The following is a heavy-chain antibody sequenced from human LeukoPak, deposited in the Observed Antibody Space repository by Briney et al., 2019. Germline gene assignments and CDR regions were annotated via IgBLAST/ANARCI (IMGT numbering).Heavy chain of an antibody. J-gene: IGHJ4*02. D-gene: IGHD3-22*01. Sequence: GGSLRLSCAASGSTLSSYAMQWVRQAPGKGLEWVAVISYDGSNKYYADSVKGRFTISRDNSKNTLYLQMNSLRADDTAVYYCAGDLTDYYDSSGYSNWGQGTLVTVSS. V-gene: IGHV3-30-3*01. CDR1: GSTLSSYA. CDR2: ISYDGSNK. CDR3: AGDLTDYYDSSGYSN.